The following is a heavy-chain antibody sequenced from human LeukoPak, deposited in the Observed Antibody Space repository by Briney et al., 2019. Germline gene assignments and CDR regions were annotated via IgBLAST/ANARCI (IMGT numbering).Heavy chain of an antibody. CDR1: GYTFTDYY. CDR2: INPNSGGT. CDR3: ARRFGELYYYYYYMAV. J-gene: IGHJ6*03. Sequence: ASVKVSCKASGYTFTDYYMHWVRQAPGQGLEWMGWINPNSGGTNYAQKLQGRVTMTRDTCISTAYMELSRLRSDDTAVYYRARRFGELYYYYYYMAVWGKGTTVTVSS. V-gene: IGHV1-2*02. D-gene: IGHD3-10*01.